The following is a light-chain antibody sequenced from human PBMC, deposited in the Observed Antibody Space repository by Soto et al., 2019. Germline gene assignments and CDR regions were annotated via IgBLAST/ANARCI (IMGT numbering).Light chain of an antibody. Sequence: EIVLTQSPATLSSFPGDRVTLSCRASQAVNTRLAWYQHKPGQAPRLLIYLTSNRAAGIPGRFSGSGSGTDFTLTISDVEPEDFAVYYCHQRQSWPRTFGQGTKVDIK. CDR1: QAVNTR. J-gene: IGKJ1*01. V-gene: IGKV3-11*01. CDR2: LTS. CDR3: HQRQSWPRT.